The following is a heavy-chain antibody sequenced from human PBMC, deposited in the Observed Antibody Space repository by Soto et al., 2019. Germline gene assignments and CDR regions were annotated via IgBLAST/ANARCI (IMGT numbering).Heavy chain of an antibody. Sequence: ETLSLTCAVYGGSFSGYYWSWIRQPPGKGLEWIGEINHSGSTNYNPSLKSRVTISVDTSKNQFSLKLSSVTAADTAVYYCARGRVAARARFDYWGQGTLVTVSS. CDR1: GGSFSGYY. J-gene: IGHJ4*02. CDR3: ARGRVAARARFDY. V-gene: IGHV4-34*01. D-gene: IGHD6-6*01. CDR2: INHSGST.